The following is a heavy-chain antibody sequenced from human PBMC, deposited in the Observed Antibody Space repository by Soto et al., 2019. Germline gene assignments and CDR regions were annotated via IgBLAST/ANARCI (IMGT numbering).Heavy chain of an antibody. D-gene: IGHD6-13*01. Sequence: PSETLSLTCTVSGGSISSYYWSWIRQPPGKGLEWIGYIYYSGSTNYNPSLKSRVTISVDTSKNQFSLKLSSVTAADTAVYYCARGYSSSWYKFWYYFDYWGQGTLVTVS. J-gene: IGHJ4*02. V-gene: IGHV4-59*01. CDR3: ARGYSSSWYKFWYYFDY. CDR1: GGSISSYY. CDR2: IYYSGST.